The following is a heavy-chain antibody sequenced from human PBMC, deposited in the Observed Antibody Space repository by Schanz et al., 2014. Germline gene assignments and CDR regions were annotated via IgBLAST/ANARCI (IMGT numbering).Heavy chain of an antibody. CDR2: IRFDASAK. Sequence: QVQLVESGGGVVQPGGSLRLSCAASGFTFSTYGMHWVRQAPGKGLEWVAYIRFDASAKYYGDSVEGRFTISRDNAKNTLYLQMNSLRPEDTAVYYCVRDTDYHFDYWGQGTLVTVSS. CDR1: GFTFSTYG. CDR3: VRDTDYHFDY. J-gene: IGHJ4*02. D-gene: IGHD4-17*01. V-gene: IGHV3-30*02.